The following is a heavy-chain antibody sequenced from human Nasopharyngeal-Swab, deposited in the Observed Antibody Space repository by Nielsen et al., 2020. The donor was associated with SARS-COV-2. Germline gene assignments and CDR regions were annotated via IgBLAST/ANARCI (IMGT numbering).Heavy chain of an antibody. CDR2: INTKTGNP. J-gene: IGHJ5*02. D-gene: IGHD2-15*01. V-gene: IGHV7-4-1*02. CDR1: GYSFTNYG. Sequence: ASAKVSCKASGYSFTNYGVNWVRQAPGQGLERMGWINTKTGNPTYAQGFTGRFVVSLDTSVTTAYLQISSLEAEDTAVYYCARDGTHCSGGTCFDNWGQGTLVTVSS. CDR3: ARDGTHCSGGTCFDN.